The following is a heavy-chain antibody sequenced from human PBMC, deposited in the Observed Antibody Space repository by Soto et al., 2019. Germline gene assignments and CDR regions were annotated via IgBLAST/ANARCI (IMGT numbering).Heavy chain of an antibody. D-gene: IGHD2-21*02. Sequence: PSETLSLTCTVSGASISGGDYHWSWIRQSPAKGLEWIGFIDYTGSTSYNPSLMSRVVISLETSRNQFSLRLTSVIAADTAVYYCDRDLGFSGNSGGFDPWGQGTLGTVSS. J-gene: IGHJ5*02. CDR1: GASISGGDYH. CDR3: DRDLGFSGNSGGFDP. V-gene: IGHV4-30-4*01. CDR2: IDYTGST.